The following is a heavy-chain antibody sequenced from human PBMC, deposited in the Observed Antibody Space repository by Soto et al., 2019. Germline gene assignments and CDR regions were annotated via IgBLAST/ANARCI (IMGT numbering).Heavy chain of an antibody. CDR1: GYTFTSYG. CDR3: STLADCGGDCYAGYYFDY. CDR2: ISAYTGNT. Sequence: QVQLVQSGAEVKKPGASVKVSCKASGYTFTSYGISWVRQAPGQGLEWMGWISAYTGNTNYAQKLKGRVTMTTDTSTSTAYMELRSLRSYDTAVYYCSTLADCGGDCYAGYYFDYWGQGTLVTVSS. V-gene: IGHV1-18*01. J-gene: IGHJ4*02. D-gene: IGHD2-21*02.